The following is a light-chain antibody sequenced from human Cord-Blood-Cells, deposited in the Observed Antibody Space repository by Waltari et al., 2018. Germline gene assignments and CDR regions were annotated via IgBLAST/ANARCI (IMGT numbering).Light chain of an antibody. CDR2: GAS. J-gene: IGKJ5*01. CDR1: QSVSSN. CDR3: QQYNNWPIT. Sequence: EIVMTQSPATLSVSPGERATLYCRASQSVSSNLAWYQKKPGQAPRLLIYGASTRATGIPARFSGSGSGTEFTLTISSLQSEDFAVYYCQQYNNWPITFGQGTRLEIK. V-gene: IGKV3-15*01.